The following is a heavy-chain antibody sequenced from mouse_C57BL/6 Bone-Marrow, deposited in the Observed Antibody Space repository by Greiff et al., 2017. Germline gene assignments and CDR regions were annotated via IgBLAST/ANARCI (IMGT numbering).Heavy chain of an antibody. J-gene: IGHJ1*03. CDR2: INPGCGGT. D-gene: IGHD1-1*01. V-gene: IGHV1-54*01. Sequence: QVQLKQSGAELVRPGTSVKVSCKASGYAFTNYLIEWVKQRPGQGLEWIGVINPGCGGTNYNETFKGKATLTADKSSSTAYMQLSSLTSEDSAVYFCAREGTTVVPWYFDVWGTGTTVTVSS. CDR1: GYAFTNYL. CDR3: AREGTTVVPWYFDV.